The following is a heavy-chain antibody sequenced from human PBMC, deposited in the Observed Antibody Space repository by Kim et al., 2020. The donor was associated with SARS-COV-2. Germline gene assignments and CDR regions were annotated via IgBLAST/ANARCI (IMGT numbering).Heavy chain of an antibody. CDR3: AKDLDYYDSSGYYRGDILGAFDI. V-gene: IGHV3-30*18. D-gene: IGHD3-22*01. CDR2: ISYDGSNK. Sequence: GGSLRLSCAASGFTFSSYGMHWVRQAPGKGLEWVAVISYDGSNKYYADSVKGRFTISRDNSKNTLYLQMNSLRAEDTAVYYCAKDLDYYDSSGYYRGDILGAFDIWGQGTMVTVSS. CDR1: GFTFSSYG. J-gene: IGHJ3*02.